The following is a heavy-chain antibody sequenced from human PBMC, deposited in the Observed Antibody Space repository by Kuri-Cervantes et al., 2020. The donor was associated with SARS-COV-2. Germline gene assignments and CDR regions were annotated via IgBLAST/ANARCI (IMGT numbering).Heavy chain of an antibody. D-gene: IGHD4-17*01. CDR3: ARYDYGDYVDAFDI. CDR1: GGSIISYY. V-gene: IGHV4-4*07. J-gene: IGHJ3*02. CDR2: IYPSGST. Sequence: VAGGSIISYYWSWIRQPAGKGLEWIGRIYPSGSTNYNPSLKSRVTMSVDTSKNQLSLKLSSVTAADTAVYYCARYDYGDYVDAFDIWGQGTMVTVSS.